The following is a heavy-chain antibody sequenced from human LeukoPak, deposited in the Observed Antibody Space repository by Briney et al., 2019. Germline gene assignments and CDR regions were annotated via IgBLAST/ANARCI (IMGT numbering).Heavy chain of an antibody. Sequence: ASVKVSCKASGYTFTDYYMHWVRQAPGQGLEWIGWINPNTGGTNYAQKFQGRVTMTRDTSISTAYMELSRLRSDDTAVYYCAKDSSVCSSTSCTWDYYYYYMDVWGKGTTVTVSS. CDR1: GYTFTDYY. V-gene: IGHV1-2*02. CDR3: AKDSSVCSSTSCTWDYYYYYMDV. D-gene: IGHD2-2*01. CDR2: INPNTGGT. J-gene: IGHJ6*03.